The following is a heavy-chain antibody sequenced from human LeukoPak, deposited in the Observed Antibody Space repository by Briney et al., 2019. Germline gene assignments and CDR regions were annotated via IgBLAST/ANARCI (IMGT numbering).Heavy chain of an antibody. CDR2: INHSGST. CDR3: SRENGAFSPFGY. Sequence: PSETLSLTCAVYGGSFSGYYWSWIRQPPGKGLEWIGEINHSGSTNYNPSLKSRVTISVDTSKNQFSLKLSSVTAADTAVYYYSRENGAFSPFGYWGQGTLVTVLS. V-gene: IGHV4-34*01. D-gene: IGHD2-8*01. J-gene: IGHJ4*02. CDR1: GGSFSGYY.